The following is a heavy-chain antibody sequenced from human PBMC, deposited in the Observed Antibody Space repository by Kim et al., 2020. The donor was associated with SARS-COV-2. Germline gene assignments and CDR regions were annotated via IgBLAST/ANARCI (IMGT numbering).Heavy chain of an antibody. Sequence: SETLSLTCTVSGGSISSSSYYWGWIRQPPGKGLEWIGSIYYSGSTYYNPSLKSRVTISVDTSKNQFSLKLSSVTAADTAVYYCARRSYGSGSYGYYFDYWGQGTLVTVSS. J-gene: IGHJ4*02. V-gene: IGHV4-39*01. CDR1: GGSISSSSYY. CDR3: ARRSYGSGSYGYYFDY. CDR2: IYYSGST. D-gene: IGHD3-10*01.